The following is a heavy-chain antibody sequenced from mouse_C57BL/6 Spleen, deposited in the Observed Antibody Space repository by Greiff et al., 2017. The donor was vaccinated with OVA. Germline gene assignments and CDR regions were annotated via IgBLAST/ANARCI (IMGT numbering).Heavy chain of an antibody. CDR1: GYTFTDYN. D-gene: IGHD1-1*01. CDR2: INPINVGT. V-gene: IGHV1-22*01. J-gene: IGHJ1*03. CDR3: ARSYYYGSRRYFDV. Sequence: VQLQQSGPELVKPGSSVKMSCKASGYTFTDYNMHWVKRSHGKSLEWIGYINPINVGTSYNQKFKGKATLTVNKSSSTAYMELRSLTSEESAVYYGARSYYYGSRRYFDVWGTGTTVTVSA.